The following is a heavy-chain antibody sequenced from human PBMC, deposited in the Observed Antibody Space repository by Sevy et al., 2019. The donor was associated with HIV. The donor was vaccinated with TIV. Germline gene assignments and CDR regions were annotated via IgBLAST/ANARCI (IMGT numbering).Heavy chain of an antibody. CDR2: ISSRSTYI. D-gene: IGHD3-10*01. CDR3: ARDRDDYASGRRHPYYYYHGMDV. CDR1: ELTFNDDF. J-gene: IGHJ6*02. Sequence: GGSLRLSCVGSELTFNDDFMTWVRQAPRKGLEWVSSISSRSTYIYYADSVKGRFTISRDNAKNSMFLQMNSLRPEDTAVYYCARDRDDYASGRRHPYYYYHGMDVWGQGTTVTVSS. V-gene: IGHV3-21*01.